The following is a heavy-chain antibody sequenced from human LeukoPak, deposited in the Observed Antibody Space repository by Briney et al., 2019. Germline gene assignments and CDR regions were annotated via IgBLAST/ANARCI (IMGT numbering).Heavy chain of an antibody. D-gene: IGHD3/OR15-3a*01. CDR3: AREFGLITSH. CDR1: GFTFSRYA. Sequence: PGGSLRLSCAASGFTFSRYAMSWVRQAPGKGLEWVSSISDNGGSTYSADSVKGRFTISRDNSKNTLYLQMNSLRAEDTAVYYCAREFGLITSHWGQGTLVTVSS. V-gene: IGHV3-23*01. J-gene: IGHJ1*01. CDR2: ISDNGGST.